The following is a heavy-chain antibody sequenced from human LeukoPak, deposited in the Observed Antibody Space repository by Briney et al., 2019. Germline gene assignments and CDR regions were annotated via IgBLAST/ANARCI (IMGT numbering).Heavy chain of an antibody. J-gene: IGHJ5*02. CDR3: ARETPDIVVVVAAKLSWFDP. CDR1: GFTFSSYA. CDR2: ISYDGSNK. V-gene: IGHV3-30*04. Sequence: PGGSLRLSCAASGFTFSSYAMHWVRQAPGKGLEWVAVISYDGSNKYYADSVKGRFTISRDNSKNTLYLQMNSLRAEDTAVYYCARETPDIVVVVAAKLSWFDPWGQGTLVTVSS. D-gene: IGHD2-15*01.